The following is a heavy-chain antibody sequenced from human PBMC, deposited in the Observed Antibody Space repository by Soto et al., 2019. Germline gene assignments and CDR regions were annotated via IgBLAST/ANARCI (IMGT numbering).Heavy chain of an antibody. CDR2: IYDSGSP. CDR1: GGSISVYY. J-gene: IGHJ4*02. Sequence: QVQLQESGPGQVKPSETLSLTCTISGGSISVYYWSWIRQPPGQALEWIGYIYDSGSPYYNPSLRSRVIISADTSKNQISLKLTSATAADTAVYYCARVDHRGYFSVLTDFWGQGILVTVSS. V-gene: IGHV4-59*01. D-gene: IGHD3-10*02. CDR3: ARVDHRGYFSVLTDF.